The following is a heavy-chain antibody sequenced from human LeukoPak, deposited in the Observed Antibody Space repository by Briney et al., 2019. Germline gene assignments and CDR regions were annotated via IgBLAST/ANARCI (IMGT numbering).Heavy chain of an antibody. CDR3: AKDIWYYYDSSGYIDY. J-gene: IGHJ4*02. D-gene: IGHD3-22*01. CDR1: GFTFSSYS. CDR2: ISSSSSTI. Sequence: GGSLRLSCAASGFTFSSYSMNWVRQAPGKGLEWVSYISSSSSTIYYADSVKGRFTISRDNAKNSLYLQMNSLRAEDTALYYCAKDIWYYYDSSGYIDYWGQGTLVTVSS. V-gene: IGHV3-48*01.